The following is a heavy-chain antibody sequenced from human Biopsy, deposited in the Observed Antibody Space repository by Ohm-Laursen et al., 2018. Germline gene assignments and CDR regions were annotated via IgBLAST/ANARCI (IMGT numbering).Heavy chain of an antibody. CDR2: INSVGTI. CDR1: GFTLSSYS. V-gene: IGHV3-48*04. D-gene: IGHD3-16*01. Sequence: SLRLSCAAPGFTLSSYSMNWVRQTPGKGLDWVSNINSVGTIYYADSVRGRFTISRDNAKNSLYLQMNSLRVEDTAVYYCARSVGIMAAPIDYWGQGTLVTVSS. CDR3: ARSVGIMAAPIDY. J-gene: IGHJ4*02.